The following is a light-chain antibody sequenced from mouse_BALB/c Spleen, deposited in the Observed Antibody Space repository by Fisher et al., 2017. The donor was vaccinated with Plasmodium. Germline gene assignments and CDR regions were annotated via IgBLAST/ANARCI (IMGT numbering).Light chain of an antibody. J-gene: IGKJ5*01. Sequence: DIVLTQSPVTLSVTPGDSVSLPCRASQSISNNLHWYQRKSHESPRLLINYTSQSISGIPSRFSGSGSGTDFTLSINSVETEDFRMYFCQQSNSWPFTFGAGTKLELK. V-gene: IGKV5-43*01. CDR3: QQSNSWPFT. CDR2: YTS. CDR1: QSISNN.